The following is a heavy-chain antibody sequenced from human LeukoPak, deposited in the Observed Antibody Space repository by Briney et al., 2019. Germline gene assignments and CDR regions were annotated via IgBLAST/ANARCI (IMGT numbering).Heavy chain of an antibody. CDR3: ANAMAVAGTIFDY. CDR2: ISGSGGST. V-gene: IGHV3-23*01. CDR1: GFTFSSYA. J-gene: IGHJ4*02. D-gene: IGHD6-13*01. Sequence: GGSLRLSCAASGFTFSSYAMSWVRHAPGKGLEWVSAISGSGGSTYYADPVKGRFTISRDNSKNTLYLQMNSLRAEDTAVYYCANAMAVAGTIFDYWGQGTLVTVSS.